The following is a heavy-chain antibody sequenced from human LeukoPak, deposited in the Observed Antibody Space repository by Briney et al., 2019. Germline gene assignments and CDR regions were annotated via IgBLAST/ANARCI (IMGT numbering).Heavy chain of an antibody. CDR1: GLTVTDNY. D-gene: IGHD4-17*01. CDR3: ARTNPVYGDFDY. V-gene: IGHV3-53*01. CDR2: IFPDGRT. J-gene: IGHJ4*02. Sequence: PGGSLRLSCAASGLTVTDNYFSWVRQAPGKGLEWVSVIFPDGRTYHADSVKGRFTISRDNSKNTLLLQMNSLRADDTALYHCARTNPVYGDFDYWGKGILVTVSS.